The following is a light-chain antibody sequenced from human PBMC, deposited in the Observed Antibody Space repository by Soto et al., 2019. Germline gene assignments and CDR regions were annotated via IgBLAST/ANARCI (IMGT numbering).Light chain of an antibody. CDR2: LDSDGSH. CDR1: SGHSSYA. CDR3: QTGGTVIHVV. J-gene: IGLJ2*01. V-gene: IGLV4-69*01. Sequence: QPVLTQSPSASASLGASVKLTCTLSSGHSSYAIAWHQQQPEKGTRYLMKLDSDGSHTKGDAIPDRFSGSSSGAERYLTISSLQSDDEADYYCQTGGTVIHVVFGGGTKLTVL.